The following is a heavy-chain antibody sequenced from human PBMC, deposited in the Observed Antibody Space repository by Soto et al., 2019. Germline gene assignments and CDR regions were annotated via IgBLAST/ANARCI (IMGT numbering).Heavy chain of an antibody. CDR3: ASQGGSPYYYYGMDV. Sequence: ASVKVSCKASGYTLNSYYIHWVRQAPGQGLEWMGVINPDDATTFYAQRFQGRVIMTRDTSTSTVYMELSSLRSEDTAVYYCASQGGSPYYYYGMDVWGPGTTVTVS. J-gene: IGHJ6*02. CDR1: GYTLNSYY. D-gene: IGHD2-15*01. CDR2: INPDDATT. V-gene: IGHV1-46*02.